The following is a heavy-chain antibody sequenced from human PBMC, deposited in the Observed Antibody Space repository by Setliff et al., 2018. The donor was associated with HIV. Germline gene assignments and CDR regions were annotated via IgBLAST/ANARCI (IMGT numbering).Heavy chain of an antibody. J-gene: IGHJ4*02. Sequence: GASVKVSCKASGYTFTSYSINWVRQAPGQGLEWMGWINTNTGNPTYAQDFTGRFVFSLDTSVSTAYLQISTLKAEDTAVYYCAKGAYQYYYSSAYYQGNFDYWAQGTLVTVSS. CDR1: GYTFTSYS. V-gene: IGHV7-4-1*02. CDR3: AKGAYQYYYSSAYYQGNFDY. D-gene: IGHD3-22*01. CDR2: INTNTGNP.